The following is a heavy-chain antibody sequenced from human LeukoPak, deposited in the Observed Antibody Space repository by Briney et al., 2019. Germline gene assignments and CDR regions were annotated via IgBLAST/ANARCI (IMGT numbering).Heavy chain of an antibody. CDR3: ARAPGGGPFDY. CDR2: NYPNSGGT. J-gene: IGHJ4*02. D-gene: IGHD3-16*01. CDR1: GGTFSSYA. Sequence: ASVKVSCKASGGTFSSYAISWVRQAPGQGLEWMGWNYPNSGGTHYAQKFQGRVTMTSDTSISTASMGLSSLISDDTAVYYCARAPGGGPFDYWGQGTLVTVSS. V-gene: IGHV1-2*02.